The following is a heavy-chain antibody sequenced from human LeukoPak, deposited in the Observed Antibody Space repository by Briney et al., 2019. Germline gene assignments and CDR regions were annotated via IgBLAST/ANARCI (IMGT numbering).Heavy chain of an antibody. V-gene: IGHV4-34*01. CDR3: ARVRVVPAASFDY. D-gene: IGHD2-2*01. Sequence: PSETLSLTCAVYGGSFSGYYWSWIRQPPGKGLEWIGEINHSGSTNYNPSLKSRVTISVDTSKNQFSLKLSSVTAADTAVYYCARVRVVPAASFDYWGQGTLVTVSS. CDR1: GGSFSGYY. J-gene: IGHJ4*02. CDR2: INHSGST.